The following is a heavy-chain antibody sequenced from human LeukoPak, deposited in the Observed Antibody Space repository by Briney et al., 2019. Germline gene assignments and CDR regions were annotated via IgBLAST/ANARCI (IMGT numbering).Heavy chain of an antibody. CDR2: IYNHGTA. V-gene: IGHV4-59*01. CDR1: GDSTSGYY. Sequence: PSETLSLTCTVSGDSTSGYYWSWIRQPPGKGLEYIGYIYNHGTANYNPSLKSRVTISIDTSKNQFSLKLNSVTAADTAVYYCARARWFDPWGQGILVTVSS. CDR3: ARARWFDP. J-gene: IGHJ5*02.